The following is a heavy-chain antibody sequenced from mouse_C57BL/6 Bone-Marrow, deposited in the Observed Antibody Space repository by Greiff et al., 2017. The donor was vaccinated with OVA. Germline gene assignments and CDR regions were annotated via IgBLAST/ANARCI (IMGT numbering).Heavy chain of an antibody. J-gene: IGHJ1*03. D-gene: IGHD1-1*01. V-gene: IGHV1-9*01. CDR1: GYTFTGYW. Sequence: QVQLKQSGAELMKPGASVKLSCKATGYTFTGYWIEWVKQRPGHGLEWIGEILPGSGSTNYNEKFKGKATFTADKSSNTAYMQLSSLTTEDPAIYDGAPWGYYYGSSYWYFDVWGTGTTVTVSS. CDR2: ILPGSGST. CDR3: APWGYYYGSSYWYFDV.